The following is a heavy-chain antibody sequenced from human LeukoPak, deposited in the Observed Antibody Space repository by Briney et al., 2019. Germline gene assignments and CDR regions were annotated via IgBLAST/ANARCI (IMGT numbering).Heavy chain of an antibody. Sequence: PGGSLRLSCAASGFTLSNYSMNWVRQAPGKGLEWVAFISSSSSYIFNADSLKGRFTISRDNAKNSLYLQMNSLRADDTAVYYCARDLAYGDDGLWGQGTLVTVSS. CDR2: ISSSSSYI. J-gene: IGHJ4*02. CDR1: GFTLSNYS. CDR3: ARDLAYGDDGL. V-gene: IGHV3-21*01. D-gene: IGHD4-17*01.